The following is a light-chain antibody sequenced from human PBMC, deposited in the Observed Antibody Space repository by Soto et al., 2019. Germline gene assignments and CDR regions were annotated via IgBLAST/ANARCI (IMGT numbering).Light chain of an antibody. CDR1: TSNIGSNY. J-gene: IGLJ2*01. CDR2: MNN. CDR3: AAWDDSLSGRV. V-gene: IGLV1-47*01. Sequence: QSVLTQPPSASGTPGQRVTISCSGSTSNIGSNYVYWYQQLPGTAPKLLIYMNNQRPSGVPARFSGSKSGTSASLAISGLRSEDEADYYCAAWDDSLSGRVFGGGTKLTV.